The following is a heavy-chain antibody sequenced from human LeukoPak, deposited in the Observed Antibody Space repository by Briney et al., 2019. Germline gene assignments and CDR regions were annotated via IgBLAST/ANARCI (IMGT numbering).Heavy chain of an antibody. J-gene: IGHJ5*02. CDR2: IYRSGST. CDR3: AREDSGSSGYVFDP. Sequence: SETLSLTCTVSGGSISSYYWSWIRQPPGKGLEWIGNIYRSGSTNYNPSLKSRVTISLDTSKNQFSLKLSSVTAADTAVYYCAREDSGSSGYVFDPWGQGTLVTVSS. V-gene: IGHV4-59*01. D-gene: IGHD3-22*01. CDR1: GGSISSYY.